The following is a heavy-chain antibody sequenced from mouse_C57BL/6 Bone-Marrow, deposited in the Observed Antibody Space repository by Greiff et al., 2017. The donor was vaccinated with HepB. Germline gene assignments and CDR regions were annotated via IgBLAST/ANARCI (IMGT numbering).Heavy chain of an antibody. D-gene: IGHD1-1*01. CDR3: ASHYGSSYGEDYAMDY. CDR1: GFSLTSYG. CDR2: IWSGGST. J-gene: IGHJ4*01. Sequence: VQLQQSGPGLVQPSQSLSITCKVSGFSLTSYGVHWVRQSPGKGLEWLGVIWSGGSTDYNAAFISRLSISKDNSKSKVFFKMNSLQADDTAIYYCASHYGSSYGEDYAMDYWGQGTSVTVSS. V-gene: IGHV2-2*01.